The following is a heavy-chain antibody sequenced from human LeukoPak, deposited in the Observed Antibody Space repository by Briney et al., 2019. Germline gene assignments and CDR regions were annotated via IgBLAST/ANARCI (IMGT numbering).Heavy chain of an antibody. CDR3: ARRGYSSSWYNLYYYYMDV. CDR2: ISSSSSTI. Sequence: GGSLRLSCAASGFTFSSYSMNWVRQAPGKGLEWVSCISSSSSTIYYADSVKGRFTISRDNAKNSLYLQMNSLRAEDTAVYYCARRGYSSSWYNLYYYYMDVWGKGTTVTVSS. J-gene: IGHJ6*03. V-gene: IGHV3-48*01. D-gene: IGHD6-13*01. CDR1: GFTFSSYS.